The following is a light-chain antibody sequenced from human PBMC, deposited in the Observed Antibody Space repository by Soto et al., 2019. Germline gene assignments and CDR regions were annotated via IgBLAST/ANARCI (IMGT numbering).Light chain of an antibody. CDR1: QSVSSY. CDR2: DAS. J-gene: IGKJ4*01. V-gene: IGKV3-11*01. CDR3: QQRSNYT. Sequence: EIVLTQSPATLSLSPGERATLSCRASQSVSSYLAWYQQKPGQAPRLLIYDASNRATGIPARFSGSGSGTDFPRTISSLEPEDFAVYYCQQRSNYTFGGGTKVEIK.